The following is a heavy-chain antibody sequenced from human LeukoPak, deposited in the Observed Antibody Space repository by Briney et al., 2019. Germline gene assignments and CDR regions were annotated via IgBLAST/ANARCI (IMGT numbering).Heavy chain of an antibody. Sequence: GASVKVSCKASGHTFTGYYMHWVRQAPGQGLEWMGWINPNSGGTNYAQKFQGWVTMTRDTSISTAYMELSRLRSDDTAVYYCARAVGVVVEGKYYYYMDVWGKGTTVTVSS. D-gene: IGHD2-2*01. CDR3: ARAVGVVVEGKYYYYMDV. V-gene: IGHV1-2*04. CDR2: INPNSGGT. J-gene: IGHJ6*03. CDR1: GHTFTGYY.